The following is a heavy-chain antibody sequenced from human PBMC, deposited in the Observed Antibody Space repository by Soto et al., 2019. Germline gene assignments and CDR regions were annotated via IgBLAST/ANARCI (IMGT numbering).Heavy chain of an antibody. Sequence: EVQLVETGGGLIQPGGSLRLSCAASGCTVSSNYMSWVRQAPGKGLEWVSIIYSGGSTHYAPSVKGRFTISRDNSKNKLYLQMNSLSAEDTAVYYCERDLNVYAHSGYSSYWGQGTLVTVSP. V-gene: IGHV3-53*02. J-gene: IGHJ4*02. CDR2: IYSGGST. D-gene: IGHD3-22*01. CDR3: ERDLNVYAHSGYSSY. CDR1: GCTVSSNY.